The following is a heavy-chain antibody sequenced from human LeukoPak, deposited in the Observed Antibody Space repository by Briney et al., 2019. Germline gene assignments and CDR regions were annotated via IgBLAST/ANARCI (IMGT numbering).Heavy chain of an antibody. J-gene: IGHJ4*02. V-gene: IGHV3-30*18. CDR1: GFIFSSYG. Sequence: GRSLRLSCAASGFIFSSYGMHWVRQAPGKGLEWVAVLSYDGSNKYYADSVKGRFTISRDNSKNTVYLQMNSLRAEDTAVYYCAKDGLAGAFDYWGQGTLVTVSS. CDR3: AKDGLAGAFDY. CDR2: LSYDGSNK. D-gene: IGHD2-15*01.